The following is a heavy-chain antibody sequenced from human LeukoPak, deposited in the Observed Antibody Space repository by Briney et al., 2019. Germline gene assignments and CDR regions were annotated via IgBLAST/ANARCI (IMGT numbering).Heavy chain of an antibody. CDR1: GFTFSSYG. CDR3: KVGAGPFDY. D-gene: IGHD1-26*01. Sequence: GGSLRLSCAASGFTFSSYGMHWVRQAPGKGLEWVAFIRYDGSNKYYADSMKGRFTISRDNSRNTLCLQMNSLRAEDTAVYYCKVGAGPFDYWGQGTLVTVSS. J-gene: IGHJ4*02. V-gene: IGHV3-30*02. CDR2: IRYDGSNK.